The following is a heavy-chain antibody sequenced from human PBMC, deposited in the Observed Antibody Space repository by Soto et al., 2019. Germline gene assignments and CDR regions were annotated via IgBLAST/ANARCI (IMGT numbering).Heavy chain of an antibody. J-gene: IGHJ3*02. V-gene: IGHV1-2*04. CDR3: ARAYRADSGYDPDAFDI. Sequence: ASVKVSCKASGYTFTGYYMHWVRQAPGQGLEWMGWINPNSGGTNYAQKFQGWVTMTRDTSISTAYMELSRLRSDDTAVYYCARAYRADSGYDPDAFDIWGQGKMVTVSS. D-gene: IGHD5-12*01. CDR2: INPNSGGT. CDR1: GYTFTGYY.